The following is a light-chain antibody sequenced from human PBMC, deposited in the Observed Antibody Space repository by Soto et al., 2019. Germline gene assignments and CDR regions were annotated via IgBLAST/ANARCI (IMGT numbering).Light chain of an antibody. V-gene: IGKV3-11*01. CDR2: DAS. CDR3: QQRSNWPLT. Sequence: EIVLTQSPATLSLSPGERATLSCRASQSVSTYLAWYQQKPGQAPRLLISDASNRATDIPARFSGSGSGTDFTLTISSLEPEDCASYYCQQRSNWPLTFGGGTKVEIK. CDR1: QSVSTY. J-gene: IGKJ4*01.